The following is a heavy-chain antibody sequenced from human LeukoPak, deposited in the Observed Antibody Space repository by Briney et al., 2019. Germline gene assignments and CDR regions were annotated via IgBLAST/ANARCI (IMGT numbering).Heavy chain of an antibody. CDR3: ARDSVSIAAAGPRFDP. V-gene: IGHV1-69*05. CDR2: IIPIFGTA. D-gene: IGHD6-13*01. Sequence: GASVKVSCKASGGTFSSYAISWVRQAPGQGLEWMGGIIPIFGTANYAQKFQGRVTITTDESTSTAYMELSSLRSEDTAVYYCARDSVSIAAAGPRFDPWGQGTLVTVSS. CDR1: GGTFSSYA. J-gene: IGHJ5*02.